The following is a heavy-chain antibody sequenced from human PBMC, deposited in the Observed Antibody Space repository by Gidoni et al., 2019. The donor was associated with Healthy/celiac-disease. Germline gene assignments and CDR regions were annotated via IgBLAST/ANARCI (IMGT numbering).Heavy chain of an antibody. V-gene: IGHV3-30*18. CDR2: ISYDGSNK. Sequence: QVQLVESGGGVVQPGRALRLSCAAPGSTFRSHGMHWVRQAPGKGLEWVAVISYDGSNKYYADSVKGRFTISRDNSKNTLYLQMNSLRAEDTAVYYCAKGRAVRALAAAGRLDYWGQGTLVTVSS. CDR1: GSTFRSHG. CDR3: AKGRAVRALAAAGRLDY. J-gene: IGHJ4*02. D-gene: IGHD6-13*01.